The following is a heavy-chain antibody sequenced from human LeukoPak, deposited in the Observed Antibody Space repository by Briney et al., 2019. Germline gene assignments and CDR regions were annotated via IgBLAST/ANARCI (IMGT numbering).Heavy chain of an antibody. CDR2: ISGSGSST. D-gene: IGHD3-10*01. V-gene: IGHV3-23*01. Sequence: PAEPLTLSCAASGFTFSSYAMSWVRQPPGKGLEWVSAISGSGSSTYYADSVKGRFIISRDNSNNTLYLQMNSLRAEDTAVYYCAKGDSRVRGNWFDSWGQGTLVTVSS. CDR1: GFTFSSYA. J-gene: IGHJ5*01. CDR3: AKGDSRVRGNWFDS.